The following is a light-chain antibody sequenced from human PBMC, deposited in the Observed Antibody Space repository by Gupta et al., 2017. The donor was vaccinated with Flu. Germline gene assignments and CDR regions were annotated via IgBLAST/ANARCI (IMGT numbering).Light chain of an antibody. V-gene: IGLV2-23*02. CDR3: CSYAGRTTWV. CDR1: SSDVGHYDL. CDR2: EVT. Sequence: SSDVGHYDLVSWFQLLPGKGPKLLIYEVTQRPSGVSHRFSGSKSGNTASLTISGLQAEDDVVYFCCSYAGRTTWVFGGGTKLTVL. J-gene: IGLJ3*02.